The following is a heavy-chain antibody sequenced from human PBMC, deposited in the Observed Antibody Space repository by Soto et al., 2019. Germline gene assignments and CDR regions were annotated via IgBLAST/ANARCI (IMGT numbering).Heavy chain of an antibody. CDR3: AALMVYAKASDY. V-gene: IGHV5-10-1*01. D-gene: IGHD2-8*01. CDR1: GYSFTSYW. Sequence: GESLKISCKGSGYSFTSYWISWVRQMPGKGLEWMGRIDPSDSYTNYSPSFQGHVTISADKSISTAYLQWSSLKASDTAMYYCAALMVYAKASDYWGQGTLVTVSS. CDR2: IDPSDSYT. J-gene: IGHJ4*02.